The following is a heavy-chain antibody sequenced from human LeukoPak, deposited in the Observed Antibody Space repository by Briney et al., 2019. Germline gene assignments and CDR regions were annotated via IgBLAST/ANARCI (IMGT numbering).Heavy chain of an antibody. Sequence: SETLSLTCTVSAGSIGTYYWTWIRQPPGKGLEWIGYIFYSGSTNYNPSLKSRGTMSVDTSKKQFSLKLSSVTGADTAVYYCARDPPGSSWFDYWGQGILVAVSS. J-gene: IGHJ5*01. CDR1: AGSIGTYY. CDR2: IFYSGST. D-gene: IGHD6-13*01. V-gene: IGHV4-59*01. CDR3: ARDPPGSSWFDY.